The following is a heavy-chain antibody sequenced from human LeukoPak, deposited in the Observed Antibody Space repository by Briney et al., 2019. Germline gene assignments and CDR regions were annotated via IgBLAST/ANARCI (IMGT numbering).Heavy chain of an antibody. D-gene: IGHD3-22*01. V-gene: IGHV3-48*03. Sequence: GGSLRLSCAASGFTFSSYEMNWVRQAPGKGLEWVSYISSSGSTIYYADSVKGRFTISRDNAKNSLYLQMNSLRAEDTAVYYCARSGGYYLYFDYWGQGTLVTVSS. J-gene: IGHJ4*02. CDR2: ISSSGSTI. CDR1: GFTFSSYE. CDR3: ARSGGYYLYFDY.